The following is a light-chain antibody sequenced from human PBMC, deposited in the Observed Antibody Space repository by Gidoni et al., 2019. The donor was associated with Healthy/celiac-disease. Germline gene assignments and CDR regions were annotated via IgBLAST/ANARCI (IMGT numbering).Light chain of an antibody. Sequence: DIKMTQSPSSLSASVGDRVTITCRASQSISSYLNWYQQKPGKAPKLLIYSASSLQSGVPSRFSGSGAGTDFTITISSLQPEDFATYYCQQSYSTPSTFGQGTKLEIK. J-gene: IGKJ2*01. V-gene: IGKV1-39*01. CDR1: QSISSY. CDR2: SAS. CDR3: QQSYSTPST.